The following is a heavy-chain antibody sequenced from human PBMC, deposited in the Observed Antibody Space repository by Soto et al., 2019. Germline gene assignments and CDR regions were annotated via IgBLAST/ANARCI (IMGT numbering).Heavy chain of an antibody. V-gene: IGHV4-34*01. J-gene: IGHJ4*02. CDR3: ARGRNFDYVWGTSRYPIDY. D-gene: IGHD3-16*02. CDR2: INHSGST. Sequence: SETLSLTCAVYGGSFSGYHWSWIRQPPGKGLEWIGEINHSGSTNYNPSLKSRVTISLETSKNQFSLNLSSVTAADTAVYYCARGRNFDYVWGTSRYPIDYWGQGTLVTVSS. CDR1: GGSFSGYH.